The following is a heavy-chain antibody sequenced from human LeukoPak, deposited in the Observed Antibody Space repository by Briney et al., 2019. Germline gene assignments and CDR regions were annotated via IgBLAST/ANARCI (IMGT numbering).Heavy chain of an antibody. D-gene: IGHD6-19*01. CDR1: GGSISSYY. Sequence: SETLSLTCTVSGGSISSYYWSWIRQPPGKGLEWIGYIYYSGSTNYNPSLKSRVTISVDTSKNQFSLKLSSVTAADTAVYYCARDRKQWLVPYYYYYGMDVWGQGTTDTVSS. CDR2: IYYSGST. J-gene: IGHJ6*02. V-gene: IGHV4-59*01. CDR3: ARDRKQWLVPYYYYYGMDV.